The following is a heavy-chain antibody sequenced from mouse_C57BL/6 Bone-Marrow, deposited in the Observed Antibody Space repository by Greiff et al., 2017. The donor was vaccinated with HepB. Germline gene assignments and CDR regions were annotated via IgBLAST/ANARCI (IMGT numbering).Heavy chain of an antibody. CDR3: AREPWGPYAMDY. CDR2: IYPGDGDT. D-gene: IGHD4-1*01. V-gene: IGHV1-82*01. Sequence: QVQLQQSGPELVKPGASVKISCKASGYAFSSSWMNWVKQRPGKGLEWIGRIYPGDGDTNYNGKFKGKATLTADKSSSTAYMQLSSLTSEDTAVYYCAREPWGPYAMDYWGQGTSVTVSS. J-gene: IGHJ4*01. CDR1: GYAFSSSW.